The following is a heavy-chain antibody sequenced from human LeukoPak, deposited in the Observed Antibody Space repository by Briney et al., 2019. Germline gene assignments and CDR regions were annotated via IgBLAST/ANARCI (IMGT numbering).Heavy chain of an antibody. CDR1: GFTFSDYY. CDR3: AKRDSSGSYPYYFDY. CDR2: IGGSDGST. D-gene: IGHD3-22*01. Sequence: PGGSLRLSCAASGFTFSDYYMSWIRQAPGKGLEWVSAIGGSDGSTYYADSVKGRFTISRDNSKDTLYLQMNSLRAEDTAVYYCAKRDSSGSYPYYFDYWGQGTLVTVSS. V-gene: IGHV3-23*01. J-gene: IGHJ4*02.